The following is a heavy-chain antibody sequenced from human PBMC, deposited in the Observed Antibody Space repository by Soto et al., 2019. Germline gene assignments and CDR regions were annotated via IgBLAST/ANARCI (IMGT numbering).Heavy chain of an antibody. J-gene: IGHJ4*02. CDR1: GASLRSGSYY. CDR3: SYGSSFDY. Sequence: QVQLQESGPGLVKPSETLSLICTVSGASLRSGSYYWSWIRQPPGKGLEWIGYISHSGRTNYDPSLMSRLTMSVDTSQTQFSLQLNSVAAADTAVYYCSYGSSFDYWGQGTLVTVSS. D-gene: IGHD3-10*01. CDR2: ISHSGRT. V-gene: IGHV4-61*01.